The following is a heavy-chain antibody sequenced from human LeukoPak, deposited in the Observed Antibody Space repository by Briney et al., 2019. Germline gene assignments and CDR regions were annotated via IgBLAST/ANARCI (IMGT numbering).Heavy chain of an antibody. CDR1: GYTFTSYY. V-gene: IGHV1-2*02. Sequence: ASVKVSCKASGYTFTSYYMHWVRQAPGQGLEWRGWINPNSGGTNYAQKFQGRVTMTRDTSISTAYMELSRLRSDDTAVYYCARDYCSSTSCMGFDYWGQGTLVTVSS. J-gene: IGHJ4*02. D-gene: IGHD2-2*01. CDR3: ARDYCSSTSCMGFDY. CDR2: INPNSGGT.